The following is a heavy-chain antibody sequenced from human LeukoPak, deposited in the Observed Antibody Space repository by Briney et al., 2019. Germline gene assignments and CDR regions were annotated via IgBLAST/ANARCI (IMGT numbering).Heavy chain of an antibody. D-gene: IGHD5-18*01. CDR3: ARDDERGYSYGYGEYDY. Sequence: ASVKVSCKASGYTFTDYFIHWVRQAPGQGLEWMGWINPNSGGTNYAQKFQGRVTMTRDTSISTAYMELSRLRSDDTAVYYCARDDERGYSYGYGEYDYWGQGTLVTVSS. CDR2: INPNSGGT. J-gene: IGHJ4*02. V-gene: IGHV1-2*02. CDR1: GYTFTDYF.